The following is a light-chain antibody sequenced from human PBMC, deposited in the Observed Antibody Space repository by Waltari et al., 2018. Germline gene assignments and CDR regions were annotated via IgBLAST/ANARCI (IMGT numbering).Light chain of an antibody. J-gene: IGKJ2*01. CDR2: GAS. CDR1: QSISSSY. CDR3: QQYGSSLPNT. V-gene: IGKV3-20*01. Sequence: EIVLTQSPGTLSLSPGERVPLSCRASQSISSSYLAWYQQRPGQAPRLLIHGASSRATGIPDRFGGSGSGTDFTLTISRLEPEDFAVYYCQQYGSSLPNTFGQGTKLEIK.